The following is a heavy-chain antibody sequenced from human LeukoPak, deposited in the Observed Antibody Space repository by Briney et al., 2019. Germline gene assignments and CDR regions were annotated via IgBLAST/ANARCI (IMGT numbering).Heavy chain of an antibody. Sequence: GGSLRLSCAASGFTFGSYAMSWVRQAPGKGLEWVSAISGSGGSTYYADSVKGRFTISRDNSKNTLYLQMNSLRAEDTAVYYCANGVRPRDAFDIWGQGTMVTVSS. CDR1: GFTFGSYA. D-gene: IGHD1-1*01. J-gene: IGHJ3*02. V-gene: IGHV3-23*01. CDR3: ANGVRPRDAFDI. CDR2: ISGSGGST.